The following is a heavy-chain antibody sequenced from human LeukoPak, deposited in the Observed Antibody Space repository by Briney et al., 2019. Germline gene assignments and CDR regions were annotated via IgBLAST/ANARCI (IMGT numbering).Heavy chain of an antibody. CDR2: ISSSSTYI. Sequence: GGSLRLSCAASGFTFSDHYMDWVRQAPGTGLEWVSSISSSSTYIYYTDSVKGRFTISRDNAKNSLYLQMNSLRAEDTAVYYCAGDRYCSGGSCYSSDYWGQGTLVTVSS. CDR1: GFTFSDHY. V-gene: IGHV3-21*01. D-gene: IGHD2-15*01. J-gene: IGHJ4*02. CDR3: AGDRYCSGGSCYSSDY.